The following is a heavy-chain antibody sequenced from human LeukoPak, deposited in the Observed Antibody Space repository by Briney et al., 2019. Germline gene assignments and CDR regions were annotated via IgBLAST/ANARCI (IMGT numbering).Heavy chain of an antibody. V-gene: IGHV3-23*01. CDR1: GFTFSSYG. Sequence: GGSLRLSCAASGFTFSSYGMHWVRQAPGKGLEWVSAISGSGGSTYYADSVKGRFTISRDNSKNTLYLQMNSLRAEDTAVYYCAKTPSLRYFDWLLTGYYFDYWGQGTLVTVSS. CDR2: ISGSGGST. CDR3: AKTPSLRYFDWLLTGYYFDY. D-gene: IGHD3-9*01. J-gene: IGHJ4*02.